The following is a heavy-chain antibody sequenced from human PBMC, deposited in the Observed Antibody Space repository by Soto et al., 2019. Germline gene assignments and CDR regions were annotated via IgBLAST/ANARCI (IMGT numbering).Heavy chain of an antibody. J-gene: IGHJ3*02. CDR3: ARDYYEAFDI. CDR2: ISSSSSTI. Sequence: EVQLVESGGGLVQPGGSLRLSCAASGFTFSSYSMNWVRQAPGKGLEWVSYISSSSSTIYYADSVKGRFTISRDNAKNSLYLQMNSLRAEDTAVYYCARDYYEAFDIWGQGTMVTVSS. V-gene: IGHV3-48*01. CDR1: GFTFSSYS. D-gene: IGHD3-3*01.